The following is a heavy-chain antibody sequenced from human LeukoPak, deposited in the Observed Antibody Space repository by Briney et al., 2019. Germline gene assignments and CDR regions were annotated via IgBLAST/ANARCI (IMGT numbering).Heavy chain of an antibody. CDR2: ISSSSSTI. CDR1: GFTFSGYS. J-gene: IGHJ4*02. D-gene: IGHD1-26*01. Sequence: GGSLRLSCATSGFTFSGYSMTWVRQAPGKGLEWLSSISSSSSTIYYADSVKGRVTISRDNAKNSLYLQMNSLRAEDTAVYYCARVRGSYSADYWGQGTLVTVSS. V-gene: IGHV3-48*04. CDR3: ARVRGSYSADY.